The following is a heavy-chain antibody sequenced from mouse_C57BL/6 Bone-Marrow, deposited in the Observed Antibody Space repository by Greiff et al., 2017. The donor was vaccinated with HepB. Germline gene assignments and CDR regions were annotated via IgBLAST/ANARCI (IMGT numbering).Heavy chain of an antibody. J-gene: IGHJ4*01. D-gene: IGHD1-1*01. CDR3: AGVYYGSRRYAMDY. CDR2: INPNNGGT. Sequence: EVQLQQSGPELVKPGASVKISCKASGYTFTDYYMNWVKQSHGKSLEWIGDINPNNGGTSYNQKFKGKATLTVDKSSSTAYMELRSLTSEDSAVYYCAGVYYGSRRYAMDYWGQGTSVTVSS. V-gene: IGHV1-26*01. CDR1: GYTFTDYY.